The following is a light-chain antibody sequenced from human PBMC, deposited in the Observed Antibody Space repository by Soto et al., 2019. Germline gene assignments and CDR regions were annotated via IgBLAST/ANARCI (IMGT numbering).Light chain of an antibody. V-gene: IGKV3-15*01. CDR1: QSLGSD. J-gene: IGKJ1*01. Sequence: EMVLTQSPGTLFLCPGERASHSCRASQSLGSDLAWYQQKPGQAPRLLIFGASARPTGIPARISGSGSGTEFTLTISSLRSEDFAVYFCQQYYNWPRTFGQGTKVDI. CDR3: QQYYNWPRT. CDR2: GAS.